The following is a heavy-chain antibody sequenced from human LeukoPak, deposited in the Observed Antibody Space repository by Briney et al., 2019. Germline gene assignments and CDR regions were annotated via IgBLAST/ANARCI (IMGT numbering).Heavy chain of an antibody. V-gene: IGHV4-59*01. CDR1: GGSISSYY. CDR2: IYSSGST. Sequence: SETLSLTCTVSGGSISSYYWSWIRQPPGKGLEWIGYIYSSGSTNYNPSLKSRVTISVDTSKNQFSLKLSSVTAADTAVYYCARVHRDSSSSCFDYWGQGTLVTVSS. J-gene: IGHJ4*02. D-gene: IGHD6-6*01. CDR3: ARVHRDSSSSCFDY.